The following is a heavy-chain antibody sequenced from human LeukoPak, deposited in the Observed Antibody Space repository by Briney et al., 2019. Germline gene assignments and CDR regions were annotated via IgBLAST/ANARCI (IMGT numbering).Heavy chain of an antibody. CDR3: ARGNWNSALFDY. D-gene: IGHD1-7*01. J-gene: IGHJ4*02. CDR1: SXYG. Sequence: SXYGMSWVRQAPGKGLEWVSYIRSTGSTIYYADSVKGRFTISRDNAQNSLYMHVNSLRAEDTAVYYCARGNWNSALFDYWGQGTLVTVPS. CDR2: IRSTGSTI. V-gene: IGHV3-48*04.